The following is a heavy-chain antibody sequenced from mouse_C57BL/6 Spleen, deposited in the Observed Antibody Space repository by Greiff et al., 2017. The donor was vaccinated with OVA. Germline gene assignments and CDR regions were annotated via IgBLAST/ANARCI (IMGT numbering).Heavy chain of an antibody. CDR2: IDPETGGT. CDR1: GYTFTDYE. CDR3: TSWPYFDY. Sequence: VKLMESGAELVRPGASVTLSCKASGYTFTDYEMHWVKQTPVHGLEWIGAIDPETGGTAYNQKFKGKAILTADKSSSTAYMELRSLTSEDSAVYFCTSWPYFDYWGQGTTLTVSS. V-gene: IGHV1-15*01. J-gene: IGHJ2*01.